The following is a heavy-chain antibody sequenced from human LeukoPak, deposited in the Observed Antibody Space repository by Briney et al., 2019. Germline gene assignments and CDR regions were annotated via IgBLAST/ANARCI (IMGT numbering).Heavy chain of an antibody. V-gene: IGHV3-21*01. D-gene: IGHD4-11*01. J-gene: IGHJ4*02. Sequence: GSLRLSCAASGFTFSSYSMNWVRQAPGKGLEWVSSISSSSSYIYYVDSVKGRFTISRDNSKNTLYLQMNSLRVEDTAVYYCARDGLAVTTFEYFFDYWGQGTLVTVS. CDR2: ISSSSSYI. CDR3: ARDGLAVTTFEYFFDY. CDR1: GFTFSSYS.